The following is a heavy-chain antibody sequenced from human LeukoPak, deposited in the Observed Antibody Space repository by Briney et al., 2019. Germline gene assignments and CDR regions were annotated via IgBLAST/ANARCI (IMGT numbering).Heavy chain of an antibody. V-gene: IGHV3-48*04. CDR3: ARIRGSTLPISYMDV. Sequence: GGSLRLSCTASGFRFGGYSIHWVRQAPGKGLEWLSYISVSGTIHADSVMGRVTVSRDNAENSLYLQMNSLRAEDTAVYYCARIRGSTLPISYMDVWGKGTTVTVSS. J-gene: IGHJ6*03. CDR2: ISVSGTI. D-gene: IGHD6-13*01. CDR1: GFRFGGYS.